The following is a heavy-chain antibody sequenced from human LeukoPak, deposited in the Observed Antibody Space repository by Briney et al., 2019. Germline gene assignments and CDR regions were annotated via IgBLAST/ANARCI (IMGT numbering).Heavy chain of an antibody. CDR2: IYYSGST. CDR3: ARGESYDFWSGYHNWFDP. D-gene: IGHD3-3*01. Sequence: SSETPSLTCTVSGGSISSGGYYWSWIRQHPGKGLEWIGYIYYSGSTYYNPSLKSRVTISVDTSKNQFSLKLSSVTAADTAVYYCARGESYDFWSGYHNWFDPWGQGTLVTVSS. CDR1: GGSISSGGYY. J-gene: IGHJ5*02. V-gene: IGHV4-31*03.